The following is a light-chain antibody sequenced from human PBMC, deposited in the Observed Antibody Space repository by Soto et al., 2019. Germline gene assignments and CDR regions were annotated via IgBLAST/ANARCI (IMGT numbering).Light chain of an antibody. Sequence: DIQLTQSPSFLSASVGDRVTITCRASQGISSSLAWYQQRAGIAPKFLIYAAPTLQSGAPSRFSGSGSGTQFAITISSLQPDASDTYYCQQLKSYPLTFGGGKKVEIK. CDR1: QGISSS. J-gene: IGKJ4*01. CDR2: AAP. V-gene: IGKV1-9*01. CDR3: QQLKSYPLT.